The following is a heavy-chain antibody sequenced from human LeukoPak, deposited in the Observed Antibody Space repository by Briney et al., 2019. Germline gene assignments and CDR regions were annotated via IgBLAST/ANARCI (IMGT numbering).Heavy chain of an antibody. CDR1: GFTFSSYS. J-gene: IGHJ3*02. V-gene: IGHV3-21*01. CDR3: ARPNVLRHPLDDAFDI. CDR2: ISSSSSYI. Sequence: PGGSLRLSCAASGFTFSSYSMNWVRQAPGKGLEWVSSISSSSSYIYYADSVKGRFTISRDNAKNSLYLQMNSLRAEDTAVYYCARPNVLRHPLDDAFDIWGQGTMVTVSS. D-gene: IGHD3-3*01.